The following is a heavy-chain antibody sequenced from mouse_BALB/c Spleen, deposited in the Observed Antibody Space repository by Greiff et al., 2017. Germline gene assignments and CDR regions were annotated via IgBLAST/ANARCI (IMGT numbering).Heavy chain of an antibody. CDR1: GFDFSRYW. J-gene: IGHJ3*01. V-gene: IGHV4-1*02. Sequence: EVKLMESGGGLVQPGGSLKLSCAASGFDFSRYWMSWVRQAPGKGLEWIGEINPDSSTINYTPSLKDKFIISRDNAKNTLYLQMSKVRSEDTALYYCARPDGSSYWFAYWGQGTLVTVSA. CDR2: INPDSSTI. CDR3: ARPDGSSYWFAY. D-gene: IGHD1-1*01.